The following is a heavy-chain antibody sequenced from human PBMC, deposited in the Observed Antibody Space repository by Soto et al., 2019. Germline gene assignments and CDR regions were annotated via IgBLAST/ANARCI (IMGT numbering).Heavy chain of an antibody. D-gene: IGHD3-10*02. CDR3: VKGVRGYNYYDMDV. CDR2: ISAGGDST. CDR1: GFIFSNAA. J-gene: IGHJ6*02. Sequence: PGGSLRLSCAASGFIFSNAAMHWVRQPPGEGQGLRRGLEWISYISAGGDSTYYADSVKGRLTISRDNSKNTLYLQMNSLRAEDTSLYYCVKGVRGYNYYDMDVWGQGTTVTVSS. V-gene: IGHV3-23*01.